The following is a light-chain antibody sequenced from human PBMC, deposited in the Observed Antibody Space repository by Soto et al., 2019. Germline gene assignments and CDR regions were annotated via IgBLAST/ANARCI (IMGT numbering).Light chain of an antibody. V-gene: IGLV2-14*01. CDR2: EVS. CDR1: SSDVGGYNY. Sequence: QSALTQPASVSGSPGQSVTISCTGTSSDVGGYNYVSWYQQHPGKAPKLMIYEVSNRPPRVSNRCSGSKAGNTASLTISGLQAEDEADYYCSSYTSSSTPYVFGTGTKLTVL. J-gene: IGLJ1*01. CDR3: SSYTSSSTPYV.